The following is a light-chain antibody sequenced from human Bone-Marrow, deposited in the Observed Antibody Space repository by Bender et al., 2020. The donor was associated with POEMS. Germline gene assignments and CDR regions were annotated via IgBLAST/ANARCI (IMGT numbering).Light chain of an antibody. J-gene: IGLJ3*02. Sequence: QSVLTQPPSASGTPGQRVTISCSGSNSNIGTNAVNWYQQFPGTAPKLLIYRVNQRPSGVPDRCYAFKSGTSASMAISGLQSEDEADYYCAEWAASLSVWVFGGATKLTVL. CDR3: AEWAASLSVWV. CDR1: NSNIGTNA. V-gene: IGLV1-44*01. CDR2: RVN.